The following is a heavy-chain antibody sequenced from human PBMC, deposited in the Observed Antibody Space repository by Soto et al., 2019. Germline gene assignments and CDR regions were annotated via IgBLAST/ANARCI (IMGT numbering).Heavy chain of an antibody. D-gene: IGHD3-10*01. V-gene: IGHV4-34*01. CDR2: INHSGST. Sequence: TLSLTCAVYGGSFSGYYWSWIRQPPGKGLEWIGEINHSGSTNYNPSLKSRVTISVDTSKNQFSLKLSSVTAADTAVYYCARVYGSGSYYYFDYWGQGTLVTVSS. J-gene: IGHJ4*02. CDR3: ARVYGSGSYYYFDY. CDR1: GGSFSGYY.